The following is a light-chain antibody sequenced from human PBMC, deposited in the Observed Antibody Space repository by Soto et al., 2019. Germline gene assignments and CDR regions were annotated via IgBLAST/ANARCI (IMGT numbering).Light chain of an antibody. V-gene: IGLV2-14*03. J-gene: IGLJ1*01. CDR3: NASTSSSTYV. CDR1: SSDVGGYNY. Sequence: QSVLTQPASVSGSPGQSITISCTGTSSDVGGYNYVSWYQHHPGKAPKLMIYDVANRPSGVSNRFSGSKSGNTASLTISGLQAEDEAVFYWNASTSSSTYVFGTGPKVTVL. CDR2: DVA.